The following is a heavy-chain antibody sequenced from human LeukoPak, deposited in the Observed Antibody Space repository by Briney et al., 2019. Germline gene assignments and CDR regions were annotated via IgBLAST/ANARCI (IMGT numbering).Heavy chain of an antibody. J-gene: IGHJ4*02. D-gene: IGHD3-10*01. CDR3: AGTPYGSGSHYYFDY. V-gene: IGHV4-38-2*01. CDR1: GYSISSGYY. Sequence: SETLSLTCAVSGYSISSGYYWGWIRQPPGKGLEWIGRIYHSGSTYYNPSLKSRVTISVDTSKNQFYLKLSSVTAADTAVYYCAGTPYGSGSHYYFDYWGQGTLVTVSS. CDR2: IYHSGST.